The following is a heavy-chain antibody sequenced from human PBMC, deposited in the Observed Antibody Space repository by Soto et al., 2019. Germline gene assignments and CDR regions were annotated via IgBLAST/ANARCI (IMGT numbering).Heavy chain of an antibody. V-gene: IGHV1-2*02. D-gene: IGHD6-13*01. CDR1: GYTFTGYY. CDR2: INPNSGGT. J-gene: IGHJ4*02. Sequence: ASVKVSCKAAGYTFTGYYMHWVRQAPGQGLEWMGWINPNSGGTNYAQKFQGRVTMTRDTSIITAYMELSRLSSDDTAVYYCARDHAPGIAGPNARPFDYWGQGTLVTVSS. CDR3: ARDHAPGIAGPNARPFDY.